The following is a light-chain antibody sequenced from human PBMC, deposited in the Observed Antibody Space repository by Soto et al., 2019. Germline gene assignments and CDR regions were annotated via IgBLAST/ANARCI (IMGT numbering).Light chain of an antibody. CDR1: QSISIH. J-gene: IGKJ5*01. CDR3: QQPYTTPEIT. Sequence: DIKMTQSASSLSASVGDRGTITCRASQSISIHLNWYQQRPGKAPNLLIYGASSLKSGVPARFRGSGSGTDFTLTISSLQPEDFAIYYCQQPYTTPEITFGQGTRLEIK. CDR2: GAS. V-gene: IGKV1-39*01.